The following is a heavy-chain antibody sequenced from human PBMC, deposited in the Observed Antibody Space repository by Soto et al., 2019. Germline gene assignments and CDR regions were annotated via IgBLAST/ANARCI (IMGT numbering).Heavy chain of an antibody. CDR3: AGRYYSSGWYVGWFDP. CDR2: IIPIFGTA. D-gene: IGHD6-19*01. Sequence: SVKVSCKASGGTFSSYAISWVRQAPGQGLEWMGGIIPIFGTANYAQKFQGRVTITADESTSTAYMELSSLRSEDTAVYYCAGRYYSSGWYVGWFDPWGQGTLVTVSS. CDR1: GGTFSSYA. V-gene: IGHV1-69*13. J-gene: IGHJ5*02.